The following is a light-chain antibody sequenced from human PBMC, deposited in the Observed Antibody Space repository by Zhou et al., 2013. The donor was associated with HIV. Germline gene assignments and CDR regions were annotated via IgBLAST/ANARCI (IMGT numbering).Light chain of an antibody. CDR2: GAS. J-gene: IGKJ1*01. V-gene: IGKV3-20*01. CDR1: QSVSSTY. CDR3: QQLET. Sequence: LVLTQSPGTLSLSPGERATLSCRASQSVSSTYLAWYQQKPGQAPRLLIYGASGRATGIPDRFSGSGSGTDFTLTISRLEPEDFAVYYCQQLETFGQGTKVEIK.